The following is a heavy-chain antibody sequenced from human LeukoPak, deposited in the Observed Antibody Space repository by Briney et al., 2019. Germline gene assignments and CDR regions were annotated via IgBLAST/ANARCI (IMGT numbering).Heavy chain of an antibody. V-gene: IGHV3-30-3*01. J-gene: IGHJ4*02. Sequence: GGSLRLSCAASGFTFSSYAMHWVRQAPGKGLEWVAVISYDGSNKYYADSVKGRFTISRDNSKNTLYLQMNSLRAEDTAVYYCAREVLGSGWPFDYWGQGTLVTVSS. D-gene: IGHD6-19*01. CDR2: ISYDGSNK. CDR3: AREVLGSGWPFDY. CDR1: GFTFSSYA.